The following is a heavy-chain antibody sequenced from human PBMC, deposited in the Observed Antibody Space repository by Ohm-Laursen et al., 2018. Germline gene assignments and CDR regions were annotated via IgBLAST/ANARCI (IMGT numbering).Heavy chain of an antibody. CDR2: ISWTSGSI. CDR3: AKDTTSGSGSYHYYGMDV. V-gene: IGHV3-9*01. D-gene: IGHD3-10*01. CDR1: GFTFDDYA. Sequence: LSLTCAASGFTFDDYAMHWVRQAPGKGLEWVLGISWTSGSIGYADSVKGRFTISRDNAKNSLYLQMNSLRAEDTALYYCAKDTTSGSGSYHYYGMDVWGQGTTVTVS. J-gene: IGHJ6*02.